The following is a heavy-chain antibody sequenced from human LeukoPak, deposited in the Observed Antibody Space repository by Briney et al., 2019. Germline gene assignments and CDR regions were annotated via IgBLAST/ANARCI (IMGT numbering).Heavy chain of an antibody. V-gene: IGHV2-5*02. D-gene: IGHD3-9*01. CDR3: AHSLRYFDWYDAFDI. J-gene: IGHJ3*02. CDR2: IYWDDDK. CDR1: GLSHNTGGAG. Sequence: SGPTLVNPTQTLTLTCIVSGLSHNTGGAGLGWIRQPPGKALEWLALIYWDDDKRYSPSLKSRLSITKDTSKNQAVLTMTNMDPVDTATYYCAHSLRYFDWYDAFDIWGQGTMVIVSS.